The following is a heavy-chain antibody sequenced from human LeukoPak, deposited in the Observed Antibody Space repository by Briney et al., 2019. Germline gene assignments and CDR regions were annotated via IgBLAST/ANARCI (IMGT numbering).Heavy chain of an antibody. D-gene: IGHD3-3*01. J-gene: IGHJ6*04. Sequence: GGSLRLSCAASGFNFRTYWMTWVRQAPGKGLEWVASIKQDGSEKYYVDSVKGRFTISRDNAKNSLDLQMNSLRAEDTAVYYSARGHYGMDVWGNGTTVTVSS. CDR1: GFNFRTYW. CDR3: ARGHYGMDV. CDR2: IKQDGSEK. V-gene: IGHV3-7*03.